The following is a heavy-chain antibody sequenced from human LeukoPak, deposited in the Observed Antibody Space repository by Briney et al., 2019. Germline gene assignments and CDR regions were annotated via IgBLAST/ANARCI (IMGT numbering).Heavy chain of an antibody. CDR1: GYTFTSYD. Sequence: ASVKVSCKASGYTFTSYDINWVRQATGQGLEWMGWMNPNSGNTGYAQKFQGRVTITRNTSISTAYMELSSLRSEDTAVYYCALGYCSSTSCSFDPWGQGTLVTVSS. V-gene: IGHV1-8*03. J-gene: IGHJ5*02. CDR3: ALGYCSSTSCSFDP. D-gene: IGHD2-2*01. CDR2: MNPNSGNT.